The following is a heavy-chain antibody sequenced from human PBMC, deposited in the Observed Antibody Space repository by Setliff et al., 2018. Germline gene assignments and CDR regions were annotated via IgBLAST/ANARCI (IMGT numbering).Heavy chain of an antibody. V-gene: IGHV3-13*01. Sequence: GGSLRLSCAASGFTFSNYDMHWVRQATGKSLEWVSGIGTAGDTYYPGSVKGRFSISRDNAKNSLYLQMNSLRAGDTAVYYCARDRTVAAGTPGYWGQGTLVTVSS. CDR3: ARDRTVAAGTPGY. CDR2: IGTAGDT. D-gene: IGHD6-13*01. J-gene: IGHJ4*02. CDR1: GFTFSNYD.